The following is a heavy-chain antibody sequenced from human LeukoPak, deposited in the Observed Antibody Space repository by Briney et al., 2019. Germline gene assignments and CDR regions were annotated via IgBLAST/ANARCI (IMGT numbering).Heavy chain of an antibody. Sequence: PGGSLRLSCAASGFTFSSYSMNWVRQAPGKGLEWVSYISSSSSTIYHADSVKGRFAISRDIAKNSLYLQMNSLRDEDTAVYYCARDALGYWYFDLWGRGTLVTVSS. CDR1: GFTFSSYS. J-gene: IGHJ2*01. D-gene: IGHD7-27*01. CDR2: ISSSSSTI. V-gene: IGHV3-48*02. CDR3: ARDALGYWYFDL.